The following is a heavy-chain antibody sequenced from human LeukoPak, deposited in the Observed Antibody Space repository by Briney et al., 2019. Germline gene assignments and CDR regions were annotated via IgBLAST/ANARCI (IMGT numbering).Heavy chain of an antibody. V-gene: IGHV1-8*01. CDR1: GHTFTTYD. CDR3: AREGYYDSSGYYSY. Sequence: ASVKVSCRASGHTFTTYDLNWVRQAPGQGLEWLGWMSPNSGNTGYAQKFQGRVTITADESTSTAYMELSSLRSEDTAVYYCAREGYYDSSGYYSYWGQGTLVTVSS. D-gene: IGHD3-22*01. J-gene: IGHJ4*02. CDR2: MSPNSGNT.